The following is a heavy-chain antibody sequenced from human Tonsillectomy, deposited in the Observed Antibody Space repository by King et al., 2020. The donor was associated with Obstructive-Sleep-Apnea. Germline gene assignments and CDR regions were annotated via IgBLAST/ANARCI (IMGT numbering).Heavy chain of an antibody. J-gene: IGHJ4*02. CDR2: SNPNSGGT. V-gene: IGHV1-2*02. Sequence: QLVQSGAEVKKPGASVRVSCKASGYTFTGYYMHWVRQAPGHGLEWMGWSNPNSGGTNYAQRFQGRVTMTRETSTSTAYMELSRLRSDDTAVYYCATVAIATATYYFDYWGQGTLVTVSS. CDR1: GYTFTGYY. CDR3: ATVAIATATYYFDY. D-gene: IGHD4-17*01.